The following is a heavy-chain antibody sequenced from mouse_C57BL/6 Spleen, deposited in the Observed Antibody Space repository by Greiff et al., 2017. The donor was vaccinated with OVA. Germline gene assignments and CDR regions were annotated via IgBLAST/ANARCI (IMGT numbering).Heavy chain of an antibody. D-gene: IGHD1-1*01. Sequence: EVKLQESGPELVKPGASVKMSCKASGYTFTDYNMHWVKQSHGKSLEWIGYINPNNGGTSYNQKFKGKATLTVNKSSSTAYMELRSLTSEDSAVYYCARRGEDYYGSSYFDYWGQGTTLTVSS. J-gene: IGHJ2*01. CDR1: GYTFTDYN. CDR3: ARRGEDYYGSSYFDY. V-gene: IGHV1-22*01. CDR2: INPNNGGT.